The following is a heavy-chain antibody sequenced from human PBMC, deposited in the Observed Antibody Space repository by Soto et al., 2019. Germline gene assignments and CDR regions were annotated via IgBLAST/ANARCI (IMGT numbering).Heavy chain of an antibody. CDR3: ARGGYYYDSSGYYYNWFDP. D-gene: IGHD3-22*01. J-gene: IGHJ5*02. Sequence: ASVKVSCKASGYTFTGYYMHWVRQAPGQGLEWMGWINPNSGGTNYAQKFQGWVTMTRDPSISTAYMELSRLRSDDTAVYYCARGGYYYDSSGYYYNWFDPWGQGTLVTVSS. V-gene: IGHV1-2*04. CDR1: GYTFTGYY. CDR2: INPNSGGT.